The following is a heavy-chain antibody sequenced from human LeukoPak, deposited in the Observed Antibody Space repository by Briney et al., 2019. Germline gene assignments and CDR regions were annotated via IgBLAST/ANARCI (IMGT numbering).Heavy chain of an antibody. CDR1: GFTFSSHW. CDR2: IKKDGSEK. D-gene: IGHD3-10*01. J-gene: IGHJ6*03. Sequence: GGSLRLSCAASGFTFSSHWMSWVRQAPGKGLEWVANIKKDGSEKYYVDAVKGRFTISRDNAKTSLYLQMNSLRAEDTAVYYCARVRVYYYMDVWGKGTTVTVSS. CDR3: ARVRVYYYMDV. V-gene: IGHV3-7*01.